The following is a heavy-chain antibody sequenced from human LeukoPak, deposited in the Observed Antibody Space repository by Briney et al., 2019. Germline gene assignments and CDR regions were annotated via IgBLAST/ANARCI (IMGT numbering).Heavy chain of an antibody. CDR3: ARESSRGSSDY. CDR1: GGSISSHY. J-gene: IGHJ4*02. V-gene: IGHV4-59*11. Sequence: NSSETLSLTCTVSGGSISSHYWSWIRQPPGKGLEWIGYIYYSGSTNYNPSLKSRVTISVDTSKNQFSLKLSSVTAADTAVYYCARESSRGSSDYWGQGTLVTVSS. CDR2: IYYSGST. D-gene: IGHD2-15*01.